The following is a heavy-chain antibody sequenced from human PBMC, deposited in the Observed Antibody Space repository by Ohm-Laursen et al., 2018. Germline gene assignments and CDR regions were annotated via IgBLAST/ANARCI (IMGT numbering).Heavy chain of an antibody. J-gene: IGHJ4*02. Sequence: GSLRLSCAASGFTFSDYYMSWIRQAPGKGLGWLSYISSSGTTKYYADSVKGRFTISRDNANKSLYLQMNSLRAEDTAVYYCARRSITGTTEFDYWGQGTLVTVSS. V-gene: IGHV3-11*01. CDR2: ISSSGTTK. D-gene: IGHD1-7*01. CDR1: GFTFSDYY. CDR3: ARRSITGTTEFDY.